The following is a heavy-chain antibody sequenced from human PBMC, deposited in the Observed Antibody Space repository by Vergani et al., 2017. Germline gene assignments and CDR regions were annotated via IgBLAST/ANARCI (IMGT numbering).Heavy chain of an antibody. D-gene: IGHD3-22*01. CDR3: ARLYGRDSSGSKYFDY. V-gene: IGHV5-51*01. CDR2: INPADSDT. Sequence: EVQLVQSGAEVKKPGESLKISCQISGYSFTNYWIGWVRQMPGKGLEWMGIINPADSDTRYSPSFQGQVTISVDKSISTAYLQRSSLRASDSAMYYCARLYGRDSSGSKYFDYGGQGTLVTVSS. CDR1: GYSFTNYW. J-gene: IGHJ4*02.